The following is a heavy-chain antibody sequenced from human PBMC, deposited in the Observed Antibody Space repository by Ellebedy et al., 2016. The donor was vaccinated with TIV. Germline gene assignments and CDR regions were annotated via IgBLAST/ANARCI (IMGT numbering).Heavy chain of an antibody. CDR2: INPIGGST. Sequence: ASVKVSCKTSGYTFTSYHIHWVRQASGQGLEWLGIINPIGGSTTYAQKFQGRVTMTRDKSTSTVYMDLSSLRSDDTAIYYCARGYGDFDYWGQGTLVTVSS. J-gene: IGHJ4*02. V-gene: IGHV1-46*01. D-gene: IGHD4/OR15-4a*01. CDR3: ARGYGDFDY. CDR1: GYTFTSYH.